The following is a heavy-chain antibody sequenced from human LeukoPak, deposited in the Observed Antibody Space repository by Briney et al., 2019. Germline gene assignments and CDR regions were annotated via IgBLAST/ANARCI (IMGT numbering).Heavy chain of an antibody. CDR1: GFAFSNYN. Sequence: GGSLRLSCAASGFAFSNYNMNWVRQAPGKGLEWVSYISSSSHSIYYADSVKGRFTISGDNSKNTLHLQMNSLRAEDTAVYYCAKYYYDSSGSRHLDYWGQGTLVTVSS. V-gene: IGHV3-48*01. D-gene: IGHD3-22*01. J-gene: IGHJ4*02. CDR2: ISSSSHSI. CDR3: AKYYYDSSGSRHLDY.